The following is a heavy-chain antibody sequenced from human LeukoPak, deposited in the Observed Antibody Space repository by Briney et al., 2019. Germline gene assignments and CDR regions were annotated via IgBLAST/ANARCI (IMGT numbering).Heavy chain of an antibody. CDR1: GGSISSYY. D-gene: IGHD3-16*01. J-gene: IGHJ5*02. V-gene: IGHV4-4*07. CDR2: IYSSGST. Sequence: SETLSLTCTVSGGSISSYYWSWIRQPAGKGLEWIGRIYSSGSTDYNPSLKSRVTISVDTSKNQFSLKLSSVTAADTAVYYCARDSPLRVANWFDPWGQGTLVTVSS. CDR3: ARDSPLRVANWFDP.